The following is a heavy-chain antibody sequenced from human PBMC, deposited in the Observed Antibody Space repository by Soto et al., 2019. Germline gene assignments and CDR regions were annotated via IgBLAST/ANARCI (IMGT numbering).Heavy chain of an antibody. V-gene: IGHV4-4*02. D-gene: IGHD3-3*01. CDR1: GGSISSSNW. J-gene: IGHJ5*02. CDR3: ATRITIFGVVINPWFDP. CDR2: IYHSGST. Sequence: SETLSLTCAVSGGSISSSNWWSFVRQPPGKGLEWIGEIYHSGSTNYNPSLMIRVTMSVDKSKNQFSLKLRSVTAADTAVYYCATRITIFGVVINPWFDPWCQGTLVNVSS.